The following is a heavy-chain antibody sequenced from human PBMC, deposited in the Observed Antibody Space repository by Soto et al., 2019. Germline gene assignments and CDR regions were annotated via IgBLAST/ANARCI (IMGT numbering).Heavy chain of an antibody. J-gene: IGHJ4*02. Sequence: GGSLRLACAASGFTLSIYALHWVRQAPGKGLEWAAVISYDGTNTYYADSVKGRFTISRDNSKNTLYLQMNSLRAEDTAVYYCARDGSPTPIVVVSDIINHFDHWGQGTMVTVSS. CDR2: ISYDGTNT. V-gene: IGHV3-30-3*01. CDR1: GFTLSIYA. CDR3: ARDGSPTPIVVVSDIINHFDH. D-gene: IGHD2-21*01.